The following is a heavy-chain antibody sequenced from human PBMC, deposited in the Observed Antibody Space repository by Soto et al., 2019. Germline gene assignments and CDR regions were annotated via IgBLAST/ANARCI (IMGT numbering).Heavy chain of an antibody. V-gene: IGHV3-23*01. Sequence: GGSLRLSCAASGFTFSSYAMSWVRQAPGKGLEWVSAISTSGGSTYYADSVKGRFTISRDNSKNTLDLQMNSLRAEDTAVYYCAKGGGNWNYPPYYYGMDVWGQGTTVTVPS. CDR1: GFTFSSYA. CDR2: ISTSGGST. D-gene: IGHD1-7*01. J-gene: IGHJ6*02. CDR3: AKGGGNWNYPPYYYGMDV.